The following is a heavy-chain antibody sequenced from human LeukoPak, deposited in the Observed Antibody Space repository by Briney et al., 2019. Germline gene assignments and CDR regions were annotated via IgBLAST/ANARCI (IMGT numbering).Heavy chain of an antibody. V-gene: IGHV1-18*01. Sequence: ASVKVSCKASGYTFTSYGISWVRQAPGQGLEWMGWISAYNGNTNYAQKLQGRVTMTTGTSTSTAYMELRSLRSDDTAVYYCARGRRAAAGPYYFDYWGQGTLVTVSS. CDR1: GYTFTSYG. CDR3: ARGRRAAAGPYYFDY. CDR2: ISAYNGNT. J-gene: IGHJ4*02. D-gene: IGHD6-13*01.